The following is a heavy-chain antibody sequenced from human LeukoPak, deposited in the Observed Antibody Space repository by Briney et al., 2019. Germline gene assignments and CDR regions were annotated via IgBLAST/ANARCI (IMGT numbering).Heavy chain of an antibody. J-gene: IGHJ4*02. V-gene: IGHV3-30*03. Sequence: PGGSLRLSCAASGFTFSSYGMHWVRQAPGKGLEWVAVISYDGSNKYYADSVKGRFTISRGNSKNTLYLQMNSLRVEDTAVYYCARDGSVAGTSDYWGQGTLVTVSS. CDR3: ARDGSVAGTSDY. D-gene: IGHD6-19*01. CDR1: GFTFSSYG. CDR2: ISYDGSNK.